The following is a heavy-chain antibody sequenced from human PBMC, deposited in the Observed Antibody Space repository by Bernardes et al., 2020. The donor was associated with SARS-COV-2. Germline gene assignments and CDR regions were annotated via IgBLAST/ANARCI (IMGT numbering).Heavy chain of an antibody. D-gene: IGHD2-8*01. J-gene: IGHJ6*02. CDR1: GGSINYYY. Sequence: SETLSLTCTVSGGSINYYYWNWIRQPPGKGLEWIGYIYHSGSTNSNPSLKSRVTLSIDKSKNQFSLRLSSVTAADTAVYYCARHGKYCTNGVCQTYYYYAMDVWGQGTTVTVSS. V-gene: IGHV4-59*08. CDR3: ARHGKYCTNGVCQTYYYYAMDV. CDR2: IYHSGST.